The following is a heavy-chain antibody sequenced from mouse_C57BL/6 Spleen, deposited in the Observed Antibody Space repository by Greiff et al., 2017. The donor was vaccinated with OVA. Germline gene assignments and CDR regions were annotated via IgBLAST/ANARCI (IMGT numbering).Heavy chain of an antibody. Sequence: EVNLVESGAGLVKPGGSLKLSCAASGFTFSSYAMSWVRQTPEKRLEWVAYISSGGDYIYYADTVKGRFTISRDNARNTLYLQMSSLKSEDTAMYYCTRDHYGSSYDWYFDVWGTGTTVTVSS. CDR1: GFTFSSYA. J-gene: IGHJ1*03. CDR3: TRDHYGSSYDWYFDV. V-gene: IGHV5-9-1*02. D-gene: IGHD1-1*01. CDR2: ISSGGDYI.